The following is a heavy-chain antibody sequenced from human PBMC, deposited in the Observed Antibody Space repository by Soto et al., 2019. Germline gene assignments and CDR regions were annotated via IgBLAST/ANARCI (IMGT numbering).Heavy chain of an antibody. Sequence: GASVKVSCKASGHSFTKYGTNWVRQAPGQGLEWMGWISDDSGDNGYTNYALKFQGRVTMTRDTSTSTVYMELSSLRSEDTAVYYCARALPYSGGSYYGYWGQGTLVTVSS. D-gene: IGHD1-26*01. CDR2: ISDDSGDNGYT. V-gene: IGHV1-18*01. J-gene: IGHJ4*02. CDR3: ARALPYSGGSYYGY. CDR1: GHSFTKYG.